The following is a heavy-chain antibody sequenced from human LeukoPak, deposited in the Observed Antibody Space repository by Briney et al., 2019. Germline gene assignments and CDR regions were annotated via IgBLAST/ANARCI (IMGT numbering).Heavy chain of an antibody. Sequence: ASVKVSCKASGYTFTGYYMHWVRQAPGQGLKWMGRINPNSGGTNYAQKFQGRVTMTRDTSISTAYMELSRLRYDETAVYYCASKPNYGSGRTGEFDYWGQGTLVTVSS. CDR2: INPNSGGT. CDR3: ASKPNYGSGRTGEFDY. V-gene: IGHV1-2*06. D-gene: IGHD3-10*01. CDR1: GYTFTGYY. J-gene: IGHJ4*02.